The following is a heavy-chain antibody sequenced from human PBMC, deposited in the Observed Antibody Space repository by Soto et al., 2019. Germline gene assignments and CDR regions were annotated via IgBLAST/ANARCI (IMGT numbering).Heavy chain of an antibody. CDR1: GYTFTTYD. D-gene: IGHD4-17*01. V-gene: IGHV1-18*01. CDR3: ARDGQQYGDYVLFYGMDV. CDR2: ISAYNGNT. Sequence: ASVKVSCKASGYTFTTYDLSWVRQAPGQGLEWMGWISAYNGNTNYAQNLQGRVTMTTDTSTSTAYMELRSLRSDDTAVYYCARDGQQYGDYVLFYGMDVWGQGTTVTVSS. J-gene: IGHJ6*02.